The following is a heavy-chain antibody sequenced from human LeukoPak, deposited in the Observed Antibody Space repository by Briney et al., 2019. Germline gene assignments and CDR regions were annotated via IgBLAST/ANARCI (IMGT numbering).Heavy chain of an antibody. CDR2: INPNSGNA. J-gene: IGHJ6*03. CDR3: ARALAWGGSSYSYYYMDV. Sequence: ASVKVSCKASGYTFSDYDINWVRQATGQGLEWLGWINPNSGNAGYAQKFQGRVTMTRNTSISTAYMELSSLRSEDTAVYYCARALAWGGSSYSYYYMDVWDKGTTVTVSS. CDR1: GYTFSDYD. V-gene: IGHV1-8*01. D-gene: IGHD1-26*01.